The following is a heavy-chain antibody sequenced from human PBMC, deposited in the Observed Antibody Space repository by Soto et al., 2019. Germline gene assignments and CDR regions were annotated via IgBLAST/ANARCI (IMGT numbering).Heavy chain of an antibody. D-gene: IGHD1-1*01. Sequence: QVQLVQSGAEVKKPGSSVKVSCKAAGGTFRRDAFSWVRQAPGQGLEWMGGILPVFSTGNYAQRFQDRVTITADESTSTVYMELSSLRTEDTAMYYCARDYTTWGQGTLVTVSS. CDR2: ILPVFSTG. CDR1: GGTFRRDA. V-gene: IGHV1-69*01. CDR3: ARDYTT. J-gene: IGHJ4*02.